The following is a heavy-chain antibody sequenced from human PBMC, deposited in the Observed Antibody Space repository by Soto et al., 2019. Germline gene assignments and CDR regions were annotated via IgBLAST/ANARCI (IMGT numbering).Heavy chain of an antibody. D-gene: IGHD1-1*01. CDR1: GFTFSNAW. J-gene: IGHJ4*01. CDR3: TSTGLLDY. CDR2: IKSKTDSGRT. V-gene: IGHV3-15*07. Sequence: PGGALRLSCAAYGFTFSNAWMNWVRQAPGKGLEWVGGIKSKTDSGRTDYAERENGRSIISRDDAKNRMYLQMNRLKTDDNTGNYCTSTGLLDYWGQEPWSPSPQ.